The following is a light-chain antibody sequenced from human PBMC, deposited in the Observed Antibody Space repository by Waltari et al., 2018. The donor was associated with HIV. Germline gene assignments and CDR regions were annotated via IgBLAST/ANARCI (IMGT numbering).Light chain of an antibody. CDR1: SSDVGSYNL. CDR3: CSYAGSSTLV. Sequence: QSALTQPASVSGSPGQSITISCTGTSSDVGSYNLVSWYQQHPCKAPKLMSYEVSKRPSGGSNRFSGSKSGNTASLTISGLQAEDESDYYCCSYAGSSTLVFGGGTKLTVL. J-gene: IGLJ2*01. CDR2: EVS. V-gene: IGLV2-23*02.